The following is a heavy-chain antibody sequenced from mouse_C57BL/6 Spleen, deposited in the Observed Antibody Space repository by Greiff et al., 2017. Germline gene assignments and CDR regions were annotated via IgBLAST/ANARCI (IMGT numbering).Heavy chain of an antibody. V-gene: IGHV1-7*01. J-gene: IGHJ4*01. CDR1: GYTFTSYW. Sequence: QVQLQQSGAELAKPGASVKLSCKASGYTFTSYWMHWVKQRPGQGLEWIGYINPSSGYTKYNQKFKDKATLTAAKSSSTAYMQLSSLTYEDSAVYYCASRSLWGAMDYWGQGTSVTVSS. D-gene: IGHD1-1*02. CDR3: ASRSLWGAMDY. CDR2: INPSSGYT.